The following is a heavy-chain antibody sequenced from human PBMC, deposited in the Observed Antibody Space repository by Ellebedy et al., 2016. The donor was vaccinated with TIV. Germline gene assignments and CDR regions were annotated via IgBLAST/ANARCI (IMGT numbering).Heavy chain of an antibody. J-gene: IGHJ4*02. CDR2: ISGSGGDT. CDR3: ARALVGWVALDY. D-gene: IGHD1-26*01. CDR1: GFTFSSYV. V-gene: IGHV3-23*01. Sequence: GGSLRLSCVASGFTFSSYVMSWARQAPGKGLEWVSAISGSGGDTYYADSVKGRFTISRDNSKNTLYLQMNSLRAEDTAVYYCARALVGWVALDYWGQGTLVTVSS.